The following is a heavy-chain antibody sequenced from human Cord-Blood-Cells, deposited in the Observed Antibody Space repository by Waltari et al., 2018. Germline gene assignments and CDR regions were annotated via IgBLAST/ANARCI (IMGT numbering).Heavy chain of an antibody. CDR2: IYTSGST. J-gene: IGHJ3*02. CDR3: ARDGVGATTAFDI. D-gene: IGHD1-26*01. Sequence: QVQLQESGPGLVKPSETLSLTCPVSVGSISSYYWSWIRQPAGRGLEWIGRIYTSGSTNYNPSLKSRVTMSVDTSKNQFSLKLSSVTVADTAVYYCARDGVGATTAFDIWGQGTMVTVSS. CDR1: VGSISSYY. V-gene: IGHV4-4*07.